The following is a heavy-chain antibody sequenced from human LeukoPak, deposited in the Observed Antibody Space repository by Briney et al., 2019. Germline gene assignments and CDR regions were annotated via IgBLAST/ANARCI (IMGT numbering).Heavy chain of an antibody. CDR2: IYTSGST. D-gene: IGHD6-19*01. J-gene: IGHJ4*02. CDR3: ARAWQWLPLDS. V-gene: IGHV4-4*07. Sequence: SETLSLTCTVSGGSISSYYWNWIRQPAGKGLEWIGRIYTSGSTNYNPSLKSRVIMSVDTSKNQFSLKVTSVTAADAAVYYCARAWQWLPLDSWGQGTLVTVSS. CDR1: GGSISSYY.